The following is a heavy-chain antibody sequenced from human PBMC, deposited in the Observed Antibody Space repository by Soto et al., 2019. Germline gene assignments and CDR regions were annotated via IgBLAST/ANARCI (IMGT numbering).Heavy chain of an antibody. CDR2: IDPSDSYI. Sequence: EVQLVQSGAEVKKPGESLRISCKGSGYSFTSSWITWVRQMPGKGLEWMGHIDPSDSYINYSPSFQGHVTISADKSISTVYLQGSSLAVSDTAMDDGASRSSSAGVNFDLGGQGPLVTVSS. V-gene: IGHV5-10-1*03. J-gene: IGHJ4*02. CDR1: GYSFTSSW. CDR3: ASRSSSAGVNFDL. D-gene: IGHD6-6*01.